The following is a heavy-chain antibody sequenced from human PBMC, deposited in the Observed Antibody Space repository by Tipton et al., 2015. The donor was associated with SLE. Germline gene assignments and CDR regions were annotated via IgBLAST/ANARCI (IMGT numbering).Heavy chain of an antibody. V-gene: IGHV4-39*01. D-gene: IGHD3-3*01. J-gene: IGHJ6*02. Sequence: YNPSLKSRVTISVDTSKNQFSLKLSSVTAADTAVYYCATSSRYGALLRFLEWPGANYAMDVWGQGTTVTVSS. CDR3: ATSSRYGALLRFLEWPGANYAMDV.